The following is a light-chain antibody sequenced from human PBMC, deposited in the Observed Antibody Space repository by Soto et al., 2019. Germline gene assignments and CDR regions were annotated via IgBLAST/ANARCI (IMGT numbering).Light chain of an antibody. CDR3: CSYAGSSV. CDR2: EGS. J-gene: IGLJ3*02. CDR1: SSDVGSYNL. Sequence: QSALTQPASVSGSPGQSITISCTGTSSDVGSYNLVSWYQQHPGKAPKLMIYEGSKRPSGVSNRFSGSKSGNTASLTISGSQAEVEAFYYCCSYAGSSVFGGGTKLTVL. V-gene: IGLV2-23*01.